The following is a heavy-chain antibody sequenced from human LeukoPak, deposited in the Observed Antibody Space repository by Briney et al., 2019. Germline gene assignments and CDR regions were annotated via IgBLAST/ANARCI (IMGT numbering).Heavy chain of an antibody. D-gene: IGHD4-11*01. CDR1: GFTVSSNY. V-gene: IGHV3-53*01. J-gene: IGHJ6*03. CDR2: IYSGGST. Sequence: GGSLRLSCAASGFTVSSNYMSWVRQAPGQGLEWVSVIYSGGSTYYADSVKGRFTISRDNSKNTLYLQMNSLRAEDTAVYYCARLQDYYMDVWGKGTTVTISS. CDR3: ARLQDYYMDV.